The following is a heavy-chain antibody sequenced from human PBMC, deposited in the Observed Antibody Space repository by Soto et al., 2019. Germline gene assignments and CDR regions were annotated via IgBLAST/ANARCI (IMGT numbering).Heavy chain of an antibody. CDR3: ARGWEVPAATFDS. V-gene: IGHV1-8*01. Sequence: QVQLVQSGAEVKKPGTSVKVSCKASGYTFTTYDINWVRQAPGQGLEWMGWMTPHSGKTGYAPKFQGRVTMTRDTSISTAYMKLSSLRSEDTAVYFCARGWEVPAATFDSWGQGTLVTVSS. J-gene: IGHJ4*02. CDR1: GYTFTTYD. D-gene: IGHD2-2*01. CDR2: MTPHSGKT.